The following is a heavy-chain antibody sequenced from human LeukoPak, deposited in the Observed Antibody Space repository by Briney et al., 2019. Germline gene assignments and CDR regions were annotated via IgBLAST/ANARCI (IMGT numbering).Heavy chain of an antibody. D-gene: IGHD6-19*01. CDR1: GFTFRSYA. CDR2: ISGSGGTT. Sequence: GGSLRLSCAASGFTFRSYAMSWVRQAPGKGLEWVSGISGSGGTTYYADSEKGRLTISRDNSKNTLYLQMDSLRADDTAVYYCAKERTGGWPFDYWGQGTLVTVSS. V-gene: IGHV3-23*01. J-gene: IGHJ4*02. CDR3: AKERTGGWPFDY.